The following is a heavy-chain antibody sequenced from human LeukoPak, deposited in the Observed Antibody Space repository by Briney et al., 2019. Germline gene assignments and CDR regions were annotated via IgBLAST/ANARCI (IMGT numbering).Heavy chain of an antibody. CDR3: AGSDYGGNPWPLFDY. Sequence: GASVKVSCKASGYTFTSYGISWVRQAPGQGLEWMGLINPSGGSTSYAQKFQGRVTMTRDTSTSAVYMELSSLRSEDTAVYYCAGSDYGGNPWPLFDYWGQGTLVTVSS. J-gene: IGHJ4*02. V-gene: IGHV1-46*01. CDR1: GYTFTSYG. D-gene: IGHD4-23*01. CDR2: INPSGGST.